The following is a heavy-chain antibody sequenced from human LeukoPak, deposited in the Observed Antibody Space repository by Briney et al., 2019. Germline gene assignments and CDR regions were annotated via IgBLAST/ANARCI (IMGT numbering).Heavy chain of an antibody. D-gene: IGHD3-10*02. J-gene: IGHJ4*02. V-gene: IGHV1-3*03. CDR2: VHIGSGST. CDR3: AREVFGSLGTIRFDF. CDR1: GYTFISHS. Sequence: ASVKVSCKASGYTFISHSIHWVRQAPGQRLEWMGWVHIGSGSTQYSQEFQGRVTITRDTSASTVYMELSSLRSEDMAVYYCAREVFGSLGTIRFDFWGQGTLVTVSS.